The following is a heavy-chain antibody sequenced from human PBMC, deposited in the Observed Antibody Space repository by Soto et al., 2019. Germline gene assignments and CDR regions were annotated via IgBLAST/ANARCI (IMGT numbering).Heavy chain of an antibody. J-gene: IGHJ4*02. Sequence: QVQMVESGGGVVQPGTSLRLSCVASGFTFGRSGMHWVRQAPGGALEWVAIIWFDGSKKYYADSVKGRLTVSRDNSKNTLYLQMDRLRGDDTAVYYCARGLNTGDIDYWGQGTLVTVSS. V-gene: IGHV3-33*01. CDR3: ARGLNTGDIDY. D-gene: IGHD1-1*01. CDR2: IWFDGSKK. CDR1: GFTFGRSG.